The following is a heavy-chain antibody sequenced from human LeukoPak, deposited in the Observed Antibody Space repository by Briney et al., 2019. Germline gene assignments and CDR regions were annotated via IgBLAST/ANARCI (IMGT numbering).Heavy chain of an antibody. CDR2: IYSGGST. J-gene: IGHJ3*02. CDR3: VRATSSLAFDI. V-gene: IGHV3-53*05. Sequence: GGSLILSCAASGFSVSSDYINWFRQAPGKGLEWVSVIYSGGSTYYADSVEGRFTISRDTSKNTLHLHMNNLRPEDTAVYYCVRATSSLAFDIWGQGTKVTVSS. D-gene: IGHD1-1*01. CDR1: GFSVSSDY.